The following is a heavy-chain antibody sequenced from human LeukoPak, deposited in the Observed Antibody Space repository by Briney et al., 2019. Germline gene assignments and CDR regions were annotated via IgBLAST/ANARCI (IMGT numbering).Heavy chain of an antibody. V-gene: IGHV3-23*01. CDR1: GFTVSSYA. Sequence: WGSLRLACAASGFTVSSYAMRGGRQAPGKRLEWGSAISGIGGGTYYAGSVKGRFTISRDSSENTLYLQMHSLRAEDTAVYYCAKQANTAYGDYGHDAFDIWGPGTMVTASS. D-gene: IGHD4-17*01. J-gene: IGHJ3*02. CDR3: AKQANTAYGDYGHDAFDI. CDR2: ISGIGGGT.